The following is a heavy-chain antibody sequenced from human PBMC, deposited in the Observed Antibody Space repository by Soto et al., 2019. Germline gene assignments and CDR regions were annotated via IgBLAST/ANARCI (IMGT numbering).Heavy chain of an antibody. V-gene: IGHV1-8*01. J-gene: IGHJ4*02. CDR1: GYTFDAFD. D-gene: IGHD2-15*01. CDR2: MNPYTGET. Sequence: QVQLVQSGADVRKPGASVRVSCKASGYTFDAFDIHWVRQATGQGLELMGWMNPYTGETAYTQTFRGRVSMTRDTSVSTAYMELTSLTSEDSAIYFCVRQAGGASTPGDDYWGQGTLVTVSS. CDR3: VRQAGGASTPGDDY.